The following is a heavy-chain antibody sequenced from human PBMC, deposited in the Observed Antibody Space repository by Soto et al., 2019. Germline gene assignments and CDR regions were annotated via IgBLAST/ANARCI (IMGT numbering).Heavy chain of an antibody. CDR3: AKVRQPDIVVVPAEYYFDY. D-gene: IGHD2-2*01. CDR2: ISGSGGST. Sequence: GGSLRLSCAASGFTCSSDAMSWVRQALGKGLEWVSAISGSGGSTYYADSVKGRFTISRDNSKNTLYLQMNSLRAEDTAVYYCAKVRQPDIVVVPAEYYFDYWGQGSLVTVSS. CDR1: GFTCSSDA. J-gene: IGHJ4*02. V-gene: IGHV3-23*01.